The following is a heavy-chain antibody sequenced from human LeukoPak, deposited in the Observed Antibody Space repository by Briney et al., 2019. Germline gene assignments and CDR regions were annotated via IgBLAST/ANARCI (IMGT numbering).Heavy chain of an antibody. V-gene: IGHV4-30-2*01. J-gene: IGHJ4*02. CDR1: GVSISGGGYS. CDR3: ARGDGRSWKHYFDY. Sequence: PSQTLSLTCAVSGVSISGGGYSWRWLRQPPGKGLEWIVQIYHSGSTYYNPSLKSRVTISVDRSKNQFSLKLSSVTAADTAVYYCARGDGRSWKHYFDYWGQGTLVTVSS. D-gene: IGHD1-1*01. CDR2: IYHSGST.